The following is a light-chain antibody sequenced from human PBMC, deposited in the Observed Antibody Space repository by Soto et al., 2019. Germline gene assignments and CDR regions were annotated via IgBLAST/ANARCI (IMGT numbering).Light chain of an antibody. CDR3: QQFNNCLAIT. J-gene: IGKJ5*01. Sequence: AIQLTQSPSSLSASVGDRVTITCRASQGISSALAWYQQKPGKSPKLLIYDASSLESGVPSRFRGSGSGTDYPLTISILQTEDFATYYCQQFNNCLAITFGQGTRLEIK. V-gene: IGKV1D-13*01. CDR2: DAS. CDR1: QGISSA.